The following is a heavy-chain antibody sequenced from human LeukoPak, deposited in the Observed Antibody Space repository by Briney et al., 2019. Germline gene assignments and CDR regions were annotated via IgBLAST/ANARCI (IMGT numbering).Heavy chain of an antibody. J-gene: IGHJ4*02. CDR1: GGSISSYY. D-gene: IGHD3-22*01. CDR3: ARVRDRSSYFYDLDY. V-gene: IGHV4-59*01. Sequence: SETLSLTCTVSGGSISSYYWSWIRQPPGKGLEWIGCIHYSGSTNYNPSLKSRVTISVDTSKNQFSLKLSSVAAADTAIYYCARVRDRSSYFYDLDYWGQGTLVTVSS. CDR2: IHYSGST.